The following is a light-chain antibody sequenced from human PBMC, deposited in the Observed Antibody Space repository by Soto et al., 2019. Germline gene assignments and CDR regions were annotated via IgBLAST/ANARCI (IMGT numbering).Light chain of an antibody. CDR2: GAS. CDR1: ENIGGN. V-gene: IGKV3-15*01. CDR3: QQSYSTPIT. Sequence: EIVMTQSPATLSVSPGDRATLSCRASENIGGNLAWYQQKPGQAPRLLMYGASTRATDIPARFSGSESGADFTLTISSLQPEDFATYYCQQSYSTPITFGQGTRLEIK. J-gene: IGKJ5*01.